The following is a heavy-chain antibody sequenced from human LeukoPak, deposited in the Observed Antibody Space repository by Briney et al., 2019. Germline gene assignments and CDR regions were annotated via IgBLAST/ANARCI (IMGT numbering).Heavy chain of an antibody. CDR3: ARGSGSKTLGYYYYGMDV. CDR2: IRYDGSNK. Sequence: PGGSLRLSCAASGFTFSSYGMHWVRQAPGKGLEWVAFIRYDGSNKYYADSVKGRFTISRDNSKNTLYLQMNSLRAEDTAVYYCARGSGSKTLGYYYYGMDVWAKGPRSPSP. D-gene: IGHD3-10*01. CDR1: GFTFSSYG. V-gene: IGHV3-30*02. J-gene: IGHJ6*02.